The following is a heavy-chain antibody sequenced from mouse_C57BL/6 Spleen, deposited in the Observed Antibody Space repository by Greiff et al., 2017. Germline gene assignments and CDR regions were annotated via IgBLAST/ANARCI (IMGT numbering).Heavy chain of an antibody. CDR2: INPNNGGT. D-gene: IGHD2-4*01. CDR3: ARRIIYYDYGGYFDV. CDR1: GYTFTDYY. V-gene: IGHV1-26*01. Sequence: EVQLQQSGPELVKPGASVKISCKASGYTFTDYYMNWVKQSHGKSLEWIGDINPNNGGTSYNQKFKGKATLTVDKSSSTAYMELRSLTSEDSAVYYCARRIIYYDYGGYFDVWGTGTTVTVSS. J-gene: IGHJ1*03.